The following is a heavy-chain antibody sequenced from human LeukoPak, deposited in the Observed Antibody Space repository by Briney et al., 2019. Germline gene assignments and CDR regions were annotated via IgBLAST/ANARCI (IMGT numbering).Heavy chain of an antibody. CDR3: VRDRGSTNYFDY. Sequence: GGSLRLSCAASGFTFSSYGMHWVRQAPGKGLEWVAIIRYDGNNKYYADSLKGRFTIYRGNSKNTLYLQINSLRAEDTAVYFCVRDRGSTNYFDYWGQGALVTVSS. CDR1: GFTFSSYG. V-gene: IGHV3-30*02. CDR2: IRYDGNNK. D-gene: IGHD3-10*01. J-gene: IGHJ4*02.